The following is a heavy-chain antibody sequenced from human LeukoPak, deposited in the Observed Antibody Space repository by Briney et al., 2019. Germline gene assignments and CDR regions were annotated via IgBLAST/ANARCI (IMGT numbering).Heavy chain of an antibody. CDR1: GASISSYY. D-gene: IGHD3-3*01. J-gene: IGHJ3*02. Sequence: PSETLSLTCTVSGASISSYYWSWFRRPPGKGLEWIAYIFPSGSINFNPSLKSRVSISVDGSKNNFSLDLSSVTAADTAVYYCARHPPNDFWIGYGSFDIWGQGTMVTVSS. CDR2: IFPSGSI. CDR3: ARHPPNDFWIGYGSFDI. V-gene: IGHV4-4*09.